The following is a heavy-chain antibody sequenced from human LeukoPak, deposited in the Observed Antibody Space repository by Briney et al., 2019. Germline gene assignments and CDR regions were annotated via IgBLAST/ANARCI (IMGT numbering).Heavy chain of an antibody. V-gene: IGHV5-51*01. Sequence: GESVKIPCGGSGYRFPKLGFVGAPQMPGRGGVGRTPLYSGDCDTRYSQSFKGQVTISVEESISTAFLQWSSLKASDTAIYYCAKLATATTPQQSPYAFDIWGQGTVVTVS. CDR2: LYSGDCDT. CDR1: GYRFPKLG. D-gene: IGHD1-7*01. J-gene: IGHJ3*02. CDR3: AKLATATTPQQSPYAFDI.